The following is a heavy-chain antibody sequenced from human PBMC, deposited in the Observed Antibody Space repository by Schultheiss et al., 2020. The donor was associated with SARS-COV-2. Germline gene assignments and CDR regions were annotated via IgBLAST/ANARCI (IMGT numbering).Heavy chain of an antibody. Sequence: GGSLRLSCAASGFTFSSYGMHWVRQAPGKGLEWVAVIWYDGSNKYYADSVKGRFTISRDNSKNTLYLQMNSLRVEDTAVYYCARDLVVPAFVFPSTYYYYGMDVWGQGTTVTVSS. V-gene: IGHV3-33*08. CDR2: IWYDGSNK. CDR1: GFTFSSYG. CDR3: ARDLVVPAFVFPSTYYYYGMDV. D-gene: IGHD2-2*01. J-gene: IGHJ6*02.